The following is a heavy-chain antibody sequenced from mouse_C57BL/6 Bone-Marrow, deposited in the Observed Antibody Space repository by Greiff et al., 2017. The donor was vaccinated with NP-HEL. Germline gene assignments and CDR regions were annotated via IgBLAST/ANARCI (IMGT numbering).Heavy chain of an antibody. CDR3: ARPLNWDDGWFAY. V-gene: IGHV2-2*01. D-gene: IGHD4-1*02. CDR1: GFSLTSYG. Sequence: QVQLQQSGPGLVQPSQSLSITCTVSGFSLTSYGVHWVRQSPGKGLEWLGVIWSGGSTDYNAAFISRLSISKDNSKSQVFFKMNSLQTDDTTIYYCARPLNWDDGWFAYWGQGTLVTVSA. CDR2: IWSGGST. J-gene: IGHJ3*01.